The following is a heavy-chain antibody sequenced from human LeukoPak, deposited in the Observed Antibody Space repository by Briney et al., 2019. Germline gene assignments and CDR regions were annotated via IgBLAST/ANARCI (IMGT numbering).Heavy chain of an antibody. J-gene: IGHJ4*02. Sequence: SATLSLTCTVSDGSISSSSYYWGWIRQPPGKGLEWIGSIYYSGSTYYNPSLKSRVTISVDTSKNQFSLKLSSVTAADTAVYYCARSSANYYDSSGYYYVPPYYFDYWGQGTLVTVSS. V-gene: IGHV4-39*01. CDR2: IYYSGST. CDR1: DGSISSSSYY. CDR3: ARSSANYYDSSGYYYVPPYYFDY. D-gene: IGHD3-22*01.